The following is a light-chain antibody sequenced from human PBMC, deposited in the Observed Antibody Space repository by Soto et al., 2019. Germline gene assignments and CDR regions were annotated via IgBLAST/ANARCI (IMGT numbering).Light chain of an antibody. CDR3: SSYTSSSTLYV. CDR1: SSDVGSYNL. Sequence: QPALTHPASVSASPGQSITIPCTGTSSDVGSYNLVSWFQQHPGKVPKLLIYEGTKRPSGLSDRFSGSKSGNTASLTISGLQAEDEADYYCSSYTSSSTLYVLGTGTKVTVL. J-gene: IGLJ1*01. CDR2: EGT. V-gene: IGLV2-14*02.